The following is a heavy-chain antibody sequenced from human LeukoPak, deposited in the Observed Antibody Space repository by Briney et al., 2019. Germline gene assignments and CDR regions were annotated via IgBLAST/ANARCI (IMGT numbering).Heavy chain of an antibody. D-gene: IGHD2-8*01. CDR2: IRGSGET. Sequence: GGSLRLSCAVSGFSVSSHYMNWGRQAPGRGLEWVSLIRGSGETFYGDSVKRRFNTSRDDSKNTLYPQMNSLRVADTAVSFCARDPAPTQEWVPFAPWGQGTLVTVSS. CDR1: GFSVSSHY. V-gene: IGHV3-66*03. CDR3: ARDPAPTQEWVPFAP. J-gene: IGHJ5*02.